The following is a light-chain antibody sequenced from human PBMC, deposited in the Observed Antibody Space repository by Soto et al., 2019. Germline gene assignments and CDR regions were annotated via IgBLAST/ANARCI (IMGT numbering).Light chain of an antibody. J-gene: IGKJ2*01. Sequence: EIVLTQSPGTLSLSPGERATLSCRASQSVSSSYLDWYQQKPGQAPRLLIYGASSRATGIPDRFSGSGSGTDFTFTISRLEPEDFAVYYCQQYGSSAYTFGQGTKLEIK. CDR1: QSVSSSY. CDR2: GAS. V-gene: IGKV3-20*01. CDR3: QQYGSSAYT.